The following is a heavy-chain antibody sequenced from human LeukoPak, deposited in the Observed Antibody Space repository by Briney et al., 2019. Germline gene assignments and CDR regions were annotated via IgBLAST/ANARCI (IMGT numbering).Heavy chain of an antibody. CDR1: GFTFDDYA. V-gene: IGHV3-43D*03. J-gene: IGHJ6*03. CDR2: ISWDGGST. CDR3: AKDGADVYYYYMDV. Sequence: PGGSLRLSCAASGFTFDDYAMHWVRQAPGKGLEWVSLISWDGGSTYYADSVKGRFTISRDNSENSLYLQMNSLRAEDTALYYCAKDGADVYYYYMDVWGKGTTATVSS.